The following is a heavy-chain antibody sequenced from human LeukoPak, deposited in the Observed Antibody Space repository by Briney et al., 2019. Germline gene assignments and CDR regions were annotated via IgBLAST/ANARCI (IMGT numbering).Heavy chain of an antibody. Sequence: GGSLRLSCAASGFTFSSYSMHWVRQAPGKGLEWVSSISISSSYKYYADSVKGRFTISRDNAKNSLYLQMNSLRAEDTAVYYCARGYDYGDYVFDYWGQGTLVTVSS. CDR2: ISISSSYK. D-gene: IGHD4-17*01. J-gene: IGHJ4*02. CDR3: ARGYDYGDYVFDY. V-gene: IGHV3-21*01. CDR1: GFTFSSYS.